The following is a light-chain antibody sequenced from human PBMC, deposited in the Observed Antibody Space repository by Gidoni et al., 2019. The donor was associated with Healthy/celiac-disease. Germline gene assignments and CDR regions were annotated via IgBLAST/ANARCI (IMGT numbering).Light chain of an antibody. CDR1: QSISSY. J-gene: IGKJ3*01. CDR2: AAS. Sequence: DIQMTPSPSSLSASVGDRVTITRRASQSISSYLNWYQQKPGKAPKLLIYAASSLQSGVPSRFSGSGSGTDFTLTISSLQPEDFATYYCQQSYSTLTFGPGTKVEIK. CDR3: QQSYSTLT. V-gene: IGKV1-39*01.